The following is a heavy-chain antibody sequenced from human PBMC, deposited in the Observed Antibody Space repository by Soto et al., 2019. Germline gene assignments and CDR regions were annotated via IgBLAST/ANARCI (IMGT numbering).Heavy chain of an antibody. CDR3: ARDKVMTTRHNWFGP. J-gene: IGHJ5*02. CDR1: GYTFTNYA. V-gene: IGHV1-3*01. D-gene: IGHD1-1*01. CDR2: INGGSGNT. Sequence: QVQFVQSGAEVKKPGASVKISCKAIGYTFTNYAIECVRQAPGQRLEWMGWINGGSGNTRYSKEFQGRVTITRDTSASTADMELSSMRSEDTAVYYCARDKVMTTRHNWFGPWGQGTLVTVSS.